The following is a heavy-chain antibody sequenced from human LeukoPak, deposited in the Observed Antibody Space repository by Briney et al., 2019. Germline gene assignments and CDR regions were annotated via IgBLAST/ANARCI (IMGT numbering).Heavy chain of an antibody. CDR2: ISASGGST. V-gene: IGHV3-23*01. J-gene: IGHJ4*02. D-gene: IGHD3-9*01. Sequence: PGGSLRLSCAASGFTLSSYAMSWVRQAPGKGLEWVSTISASGGSTYYADSVKGRFTISRDNSKNTLYLQMNSLRTEDTAVYYCAKAEGYDILTGLDYWGQGTLVTVSS. CDR3: AKAEGYDILTGLDY. CDR1: GFTLSSYA.